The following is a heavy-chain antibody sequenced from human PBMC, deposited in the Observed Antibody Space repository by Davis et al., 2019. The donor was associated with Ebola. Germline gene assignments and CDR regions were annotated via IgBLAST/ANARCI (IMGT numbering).Heavy chain of an antibody. Sequence: GESLKISCAASGFTFSSYGMHWVRQAPGKGLEWVAVISYDGSNKYYADSVKGRFTISRDNSKNTLYLQMNSLTIADTAVYYCSTDGCISANCQNGDFDYWGQGTLVTVSS. J-gene: IGHJ4*02. CDR2: ISYDGSNK. D-gene: IGHD2-8*01. V-gene: IGHV3-30*03. CDR3: STDGCISANCQNGDFDY. CDR1: GFTFSSYG.